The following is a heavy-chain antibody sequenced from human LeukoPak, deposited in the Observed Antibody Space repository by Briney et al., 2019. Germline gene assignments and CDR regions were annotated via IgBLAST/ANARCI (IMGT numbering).Heavy chain of an antibody. J-gene: IGHJ6*02. CDR2: IIPILGIA. CDR1: GGTFSSYA. Sequence: ASVKVSCKASGGTFSSYAISWVRQAPGQGLEWMGRIIPILGIANYAQKFQGRVTITADKSTSTAYMELSSLRSEDTAVYYCAWPRRTYYYYYGMDVWGQGTTVTVSS. CDR3: AWPRRTYYYYYGMDV. V-gene: IGHV1-69*04.